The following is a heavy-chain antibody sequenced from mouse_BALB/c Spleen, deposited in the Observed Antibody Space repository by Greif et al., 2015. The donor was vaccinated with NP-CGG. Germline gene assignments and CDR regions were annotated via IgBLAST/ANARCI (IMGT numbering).Heavy chain of an antibody. CDR1: GFTFSSYA. CDR3: ARGGGYYVYYYAMTT. CDR2: ISSGGST. D-gene: IGHD2-3*01. Sequence: EVKLVESGGGLVKPGGSLKLSCAASGFTFSSYAMSWVRQTPEKRLEWVASISSGGSTYYPDSVKGRFTISRDNARNILYLQMSSLRSGDTAMYYCARGGGYYVYYYAMTTGVKEPQSPSPQ. V-gene: IGHV5-6-5*01. J-gene: IGHJ4*01.